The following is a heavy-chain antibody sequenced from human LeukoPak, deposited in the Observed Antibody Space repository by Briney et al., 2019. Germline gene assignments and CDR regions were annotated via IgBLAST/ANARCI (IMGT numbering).Heavy chain of an antibody. V-gene: IGHV3-11*04. CDR1: GFTFSDYY. CDR3: TRRPYSTSWYYFDY. Sequence: GGSLRLSCAVSGFTFSDYYMSWVRQAPGKGLEWVSYISSSGSMLHYADSVEGRFTISRDNAKNSLYLQMSSLRVEDTAVYYCTRRPYSTSWYYFDYWGQGTLVTVSS. D-gene: IGHD6-13*01. CDR2: ISSSGSML. J-gene: IGHJ4*02.